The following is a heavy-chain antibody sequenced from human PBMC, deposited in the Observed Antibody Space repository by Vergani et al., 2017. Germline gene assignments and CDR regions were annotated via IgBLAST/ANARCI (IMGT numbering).Heavy chain of an antibody. D-gene: IGHD5-12*01. Sequence: EVQLLESGGDLVQPGGSLRLSCAASGFTFNHYAMNWVRQAPGKGLEWVSGISGSGGSTYYAGSVKGRFTISRDSSKNTLYLQMNSLSAGDTAVYYFAKANPRNSGYEYLYYYHAMDVWGQGTTVTVSS. CDR3: AKANPRNSGYEYLYYYHAMDV. CDR2: ISGSGGST. CDR1: GFTFNHYA. V-gene: IGHV3-23*01. J-gene: IGHJ6*02.